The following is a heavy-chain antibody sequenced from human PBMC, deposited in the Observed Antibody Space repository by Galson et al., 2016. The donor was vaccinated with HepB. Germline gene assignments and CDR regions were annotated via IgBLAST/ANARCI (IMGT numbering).Heavy chain of an antibody. CDR3: ARELVRSAFDL. CDR1: GFTFSRSG. D-gene: IGHD6-6*01. V-gene: IGHV3-48*02. CDR2: ISSSISTI. Sequence: SLRLSCAGFGFTFSRSGLNWVRQAPGKGLQRISYISSSISTIYYADSVKGRFTISRDNAKNSVYLQMNSLRDDDTGVYYCARELVRSAFDLWGQGTLVTVSS. J-gene: IGHJ3*01.